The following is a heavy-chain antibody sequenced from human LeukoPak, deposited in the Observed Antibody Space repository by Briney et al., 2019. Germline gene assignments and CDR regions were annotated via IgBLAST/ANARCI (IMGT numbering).Heavy chain of an antibody. J-gene: IGHJ6*02. Sequence: ASVKVSCKASGYTFTSYDINWVRQSTGQGLEWMGWMNPNSGNTGYAQKFQGRVTMTRNTSISTAYMELSSLRSEDTAVYYCARSSSSWYYCFGMDVWGQGTTVTVSS. D-gene: IGHD6-13*01. CDR3: ARSSSSWYYCFGMDV. CDR1: GYTFTSYD. CDR2: MNPNSGNT. V-gene: IGHV1-8*01.